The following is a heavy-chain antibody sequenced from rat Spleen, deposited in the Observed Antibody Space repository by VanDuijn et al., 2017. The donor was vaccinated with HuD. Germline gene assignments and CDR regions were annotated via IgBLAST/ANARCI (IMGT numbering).Heavy chain of an antibody. V-gene: IGHV5S23*01. CDR1: GFSLTNFH. CDR2: ISSGGRNT. Sequence: VQLKESGPGLIQPSQTLSLTCTVSGFSLTNFHVHWVRQPPGKGLEWVATISSGGRNTYYRDSVKGRFTIYRDNAKNTLSLQMDSLRNEDTATYYCATPTPGIPFAYWGQGTLVTVSS. J-gene: IGHJ3*01. D-gene: IGHD1-4*01. CDR3: ATPTPGIPFAY.